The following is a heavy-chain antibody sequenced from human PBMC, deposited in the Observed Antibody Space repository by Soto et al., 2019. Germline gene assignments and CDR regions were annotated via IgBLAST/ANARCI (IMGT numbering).Heavy chain of an antibody. CDR2: INAGNGNT. V-gene: IGHV1-3*01. J-gene: IGHJ3*02. CDR1: GYTLTIYA. CDR3: ARDYYDSSGYRGAFDI. D-gene: IGHD3-22*01. Sequence: APVKTSSKAPGYTLTIYAKHWGAKAPRQRLEWMGWINAGNGNTKYSQKFQGRVTITRDTSASTAYMELSSLRSEDTAVYYCARDYYDSSGYRGAFDIWGQGTMVTVSS.